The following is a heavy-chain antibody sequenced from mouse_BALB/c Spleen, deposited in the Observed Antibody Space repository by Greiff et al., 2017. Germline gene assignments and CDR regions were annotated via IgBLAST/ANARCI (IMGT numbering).Heavy chain of an antibody. Sequence: EVNVVESGGGLVQPGGSLKLSCAASGFTFSSYTMSWVRQTPEKRLEWVAYISNGGGSTYYPDSVKGRFTISRDNARNILYLQMSSLRSEDTAMYYCARGDDYDGAWFAYWGQGTLVTVSA. CDR1: GFTFSSYT. CDR2: ISNGGGST. J-gene: IGHJ3*01. V-gene: IGHV5-12-2*01. D-gene: IGHD2-4*01. CDR3: ARGDDYDGAWFAY.